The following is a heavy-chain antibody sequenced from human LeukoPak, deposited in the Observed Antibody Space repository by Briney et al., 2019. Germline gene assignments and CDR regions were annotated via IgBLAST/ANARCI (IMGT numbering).Heavy chain of an antibody. Sequence: SQTLSLTCAISGDSVSSINGAWNWIRQSPSRGLEWLGRTYYRSKWYNDYAVSVKSRITINPDTSKNQFSLQLNSVTPEDTAVYYCARGYCSSTSCYTHYYMDVWGKGTTVTVSS. D-gene: IGHD2-2*02. CDR3: ARGYCSSTSCYTHYYMDV. V-gene: IGHV6-1*01. CDR1: GDSVSSINGA. CDR2: TYYRSKWYN. J-gene: IGHJ6*03.